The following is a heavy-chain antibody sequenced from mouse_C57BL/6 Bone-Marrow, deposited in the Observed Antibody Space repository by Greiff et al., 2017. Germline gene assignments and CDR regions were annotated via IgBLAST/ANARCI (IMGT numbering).Heavy chain of an antibody. CDR3: ARRGRGAWFAY. CDR1: GFTFSSYG. CDR2: ISSAGSYT. Sequence: EVQLVESGGDLVKPGGSLKLSCAASGFTFSSYGMSWVRQTPDQRLEWVATISSAGSYTYYPDSVKGRFTISRDNAKNTLYLQMSSLKSEDTAMYYGARRGRGAWFAYWGQGTLVTVSA. V-gene: IGHV5-6*01. J-gene: IGHJ3*01.